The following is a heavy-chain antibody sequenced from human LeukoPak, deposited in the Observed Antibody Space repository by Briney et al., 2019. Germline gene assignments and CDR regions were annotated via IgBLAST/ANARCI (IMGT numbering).Heavy chain of an antibody. V-gene: IGHV4-61*02. CDR2: IYTSGTT. Sequence: SQTPSLTCTVSGGSIRSGNYHWSWIRQPAGKGLEWIGRIYTSGTTNYNPSLKSRVTISVDTSKNQFSLKLSSVTAADTAVYYCATELGFYFDYWGQGTLVTVSS. J-gene: IGHJ4*02. CDR3: ATELGFYFDY. D-gene: IGHD7-27*01. CDR1: GGSIRSGNYH.